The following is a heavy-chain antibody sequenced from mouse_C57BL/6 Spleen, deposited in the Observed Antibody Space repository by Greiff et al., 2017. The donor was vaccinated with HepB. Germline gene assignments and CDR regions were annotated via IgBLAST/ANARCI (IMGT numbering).Heavy chain of an antibody. CDR1: GYSITSGYY. D-gene: IGHD2-3*01. CDR3: ARVLYDGYYVGCAMDY. J-gene: IGHJ4*01. Sequence: EVKLMESGPGLVKPSQSLSLTCSVTGYSITSGYYWNWIRQFPGNKLEWMGYISYDGSNNYNPSLKNRISITRDTSKNQFFLKLNSVTTEDTATYYCARVLYDGYYVGCAMDYWGQGTSVTVSS. CDR2: ISYDGSN. V-gene: IGHV3-6*01.